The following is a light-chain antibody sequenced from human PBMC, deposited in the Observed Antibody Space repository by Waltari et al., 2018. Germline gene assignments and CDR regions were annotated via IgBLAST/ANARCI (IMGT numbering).Light chain of an antibody. J-gene: IGLJ1*01. CDR2: DLY. V-gene: IGLV2-14*03. Sequence: QSALTQPASVSGSPGQSITISCTGTSSDIGSHNYVSWYQQHPGKSPRLLFYDLYTRPSGCAKRFSGSKSGNPAPLTSSGLQPEAEADYYCSSYISSTTPYVFGPGTKVSVL. CDR1: SSDIGSHNY. CDR3: SSYISSTTPYV.